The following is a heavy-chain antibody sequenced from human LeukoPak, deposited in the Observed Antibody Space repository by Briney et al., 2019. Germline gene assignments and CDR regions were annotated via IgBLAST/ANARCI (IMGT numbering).Heavy chain of an antibody. V-gene: IGHV3-30*03. J-gene: IGHJ4*02. CDR2: ISYDGSNK. CDR3: ARSPGIAAAGTGPEDY. D-gene: IGHD6-13*01. Sequence: PGGSLRLSCAASGFTFSSYGMHWVRQAPGKGLEWVAVISYDGSNKYYADSVKGRFTISRDNSKNTLYLQMNSLRAEDTAVYYCARSPGIAAAGTGPEDYWGQGTLVTVSS. CDR1: GFTFSSYG.